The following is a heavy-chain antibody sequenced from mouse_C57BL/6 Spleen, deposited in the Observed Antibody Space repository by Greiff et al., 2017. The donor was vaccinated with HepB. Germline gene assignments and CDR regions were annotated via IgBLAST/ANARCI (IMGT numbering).Heavy chain of an antibody. CDR3: ARSLDYGSSY. CDR1: GYTFTSYW. D-gene: IGHD1-1*01. Sequence: QVQLQQPGAELVKPGASVKLSCKASGYTFTSYWMQWVKQRPGQGLEWIGEIDPSDSYTNYNQTFKGKATLTVDTSSSTAYMQLSSLTSEDSAVYYCARSLDYGSSYWGQGTTLTVSS. CDR2: IDPSDSYT. V-gene: IGHV1-50*01. J-gene: IGHJ2*01.